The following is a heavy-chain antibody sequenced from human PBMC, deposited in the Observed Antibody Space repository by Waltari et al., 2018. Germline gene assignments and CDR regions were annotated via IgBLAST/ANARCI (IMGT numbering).Heavy chain of an antibody. V-gene: IGHV4-38-2*01. Sequence: QVQLQESGPGLVKPSETLSLTCAVSGYSISRGYYWGWIRQPPGKGLEWIGSIYHSGSTYYNPSLKSRVTISVDTSKNQFSLKLSSVTAADTAVYYCARYYYDSSVPFDYWGQGTLVTVSS. J-gene: IGHJ4*02. D-gene: IGHD3-22*01. CDR3: ARYYYDSSVPFDY. CDR2: IYHSGST. CDR1: GYSISRGYY.